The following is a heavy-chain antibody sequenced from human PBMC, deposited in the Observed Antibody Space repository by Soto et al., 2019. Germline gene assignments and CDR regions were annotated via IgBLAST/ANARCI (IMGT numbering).Heavy chain of an antibody. V-gene: IGHV3-30*18. J-gene: IGHJ6*02. Sequence: QVQLVESGGGVVQPGRSLRLSCAASGFSFSDYGVHWVRQAPGKGLDWVAVISYDGSYKFYGDSVKGRFNISRDNSKRTVYLQMNSLRAEDTAVYYCANEAYTGSHGVGYDMDVWGQGTTVTASS. D-gene: IGHD1-26*01. CDR1: GFSFSDYG. CDR3: ANEAYTGSHGVGYDMDV. CDR2: ISYDGSYK.